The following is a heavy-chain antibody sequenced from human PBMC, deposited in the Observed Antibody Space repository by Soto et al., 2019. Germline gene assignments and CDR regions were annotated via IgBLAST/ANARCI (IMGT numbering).Heavy chain of an antibody. J-gene: IGHJ4*02. CDR3: AREVYNWNPGYFDY. D-gene: IGHD1-20*01. V-gene: IGHV3-30-3*01. CDR1: GFTFSSYA. CDR2: ISYDGSNK. Sequence: PGGSLRLSCAASGFTFSSYAMHWVRQAPGKGLEWVAVISYDGSNKYYADSVKGRFTISRDNSKNTLYLQMNSLRAEDTAVYYCAREVYNWNPGYFDYWGQGTLVTVSS.